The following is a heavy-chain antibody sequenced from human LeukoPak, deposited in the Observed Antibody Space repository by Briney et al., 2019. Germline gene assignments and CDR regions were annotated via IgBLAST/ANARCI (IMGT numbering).Heavy chain of an antibody. D-gene: IGHD3-10*01. CDR1: EFTFSSYW. V-gene: IGHV3-66*01. CDR3: AREIYDSYDY. J-gene: IGHJ4*02. CDR2: INSGGGT. Sequence: GGSLRLSCAASEFTFSSYWMSWVRQAPGKGLEWVSVINSGGGTYYADSVRGRFTISRDNSKNTLSLQMNSLRAEDTAVYYCAREIYDSYDYWGQGTLVTVSS.